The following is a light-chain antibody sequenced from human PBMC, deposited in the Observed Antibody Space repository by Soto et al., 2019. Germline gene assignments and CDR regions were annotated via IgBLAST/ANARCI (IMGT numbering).Light chain of an antibody. V-gene: IGLV2-14*01. CDR1: SSDVGGYNY. CDR3: STYTCSSTLV. CDR2: GVS. Sequence: QSALTQPASVSGSPGQSITISCTGTSSDVGGYNYVSWYHQHPGKAPKLMSYGVSNGPSGDTNLFHGSKSGNAASLTIYGLQAQDEDDYYCSTYTCSSTLVFGTGTTVTV. J-gene: IGLJ1*01.